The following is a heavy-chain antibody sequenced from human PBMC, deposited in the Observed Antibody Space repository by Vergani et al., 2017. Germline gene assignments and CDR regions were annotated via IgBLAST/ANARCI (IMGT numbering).Heavy chain of an antibody. Sequence: QVQLVQSGAEVKKPGSSVKVSCKASGGTFSSYAISWVRQAPGQGLEWMGRIIPIFGTANYAQKFQGRVTITADESTSTAYMELSSLRSEDTAVYYCARLFGYCSGGSCYYNYYYYYGMDVWGQGTTVTVSS. J-gene: IGHJ6*02. D-gene: IGHD2-15*01. CDR3: ARLFGYCSGGSCYYNYYYYYGMDV. CDR2: IIPIFGTA. V-gene: IGHV1-69*13. CDR1: GGTFSSYA.